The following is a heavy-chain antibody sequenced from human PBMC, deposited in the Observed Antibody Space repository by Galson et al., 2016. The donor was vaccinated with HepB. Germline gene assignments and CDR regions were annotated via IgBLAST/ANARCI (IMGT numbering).Heavy chain of an antibody. V-gene: IGHV3-43D*03. Sequence: SLRLSCAASGFTFEDYVIHWVRQAPGKSLEWVSLTSWDGGSTFYADSVKGRFTISRDNRKNSLYLQMNSLTTEDTAFYYCAKASGSDYFFESWGQGTLVTVSS. CDR2: TSWDGGST. CDR1: GFTFEDYV. J-gene: IGHJ4*01. D-gene: IGHD1-26*01. CDR3: AKASGSDYFFES.